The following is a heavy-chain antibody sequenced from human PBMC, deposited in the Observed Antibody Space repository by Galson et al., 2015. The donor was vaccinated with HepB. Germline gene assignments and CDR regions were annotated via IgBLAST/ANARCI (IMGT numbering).Heavy chain of an antibody. CDR1: GFTFSSYS. Sequence: SLRLSCAATGFTFSSYSMNWLRRAPGKGLEWVSFISSNSHYIYYRDSVKGRFTISRDNAKNSVYLQMNSLGVEDKAVYYCARSLVTIFAVFTIPPDYWGQGTLVTCSS. D-gene: IGHD3-3*01. J-gene: IGHJ4*02. V-gene: IGHV3-21*01. CDR2: ISSNSHYI. CDR3: ARSLVTIFAVFTIPPDY.